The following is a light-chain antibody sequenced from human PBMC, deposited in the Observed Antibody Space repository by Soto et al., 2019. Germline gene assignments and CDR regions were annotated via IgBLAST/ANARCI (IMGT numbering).Light chain of an antibody. CDR3: QQYKQWPLT. V-gene: IGKV3-15*01. CDR1: QSVSSN. J-gene: IGKJ1*01. CDR2: GAS. Sequence: ETVMTQSPVTLSVFPGQGVTLSCGASQSVSSNLAWYQQKPGQAPRLVIYGASTRATGIPDRFSGSGSGTELTLTISRLQSEDLAVYHWQQYKQWPLTFGQGTKVDIK.